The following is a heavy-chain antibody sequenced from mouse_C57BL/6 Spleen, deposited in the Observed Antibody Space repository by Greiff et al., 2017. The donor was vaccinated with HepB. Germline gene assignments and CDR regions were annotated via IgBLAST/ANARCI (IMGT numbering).Heavy chain of an antibody. V-gene: IGHV5-6*01. J-gene: IGHJ2*01. D-gene: IGHD1-1*01. CDR3: ARCYYGSRLYYFDY. Sequence: EVQVVESGGDLVKPGGSLKLSCAASGFTFSSYGMSWVRQTPDKRLVWVATISSGGSYTYYPDSVKGRFTISRDNAKNTLYLQMSSLKSEDTAMYYCARCYYGSRLYYFDYWGQGTTLTVSS. CDR1: GFTFSSYG. CDR2: ISSGGSYT.